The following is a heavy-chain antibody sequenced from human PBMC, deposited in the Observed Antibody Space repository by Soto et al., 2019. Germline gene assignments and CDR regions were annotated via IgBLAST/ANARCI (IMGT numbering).Heavy chain of an antibody. CDR2: ISSSSSTI. J-gene: IGHJ5*02. CDR1: GFTFSSYS. V-gene: IGHV3-48*02. D-gene: IGHD3-22*01. CDR3: ARDIRPLSYDSSGYQALNWFDP. Sequence: PGGSLRLSCAASGFTFSSYSMNWVRQAPGKGLEWVSYISSSSSTIYYADSVKGRFTISRDNAKNSLYLQMNSLRDEDTAVYYCARDIRPLSYDSSGYQALNWFDPWGQGTLVTVSS.